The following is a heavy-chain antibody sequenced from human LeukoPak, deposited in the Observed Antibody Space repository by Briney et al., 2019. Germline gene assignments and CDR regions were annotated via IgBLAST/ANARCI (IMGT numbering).Heavy chain of an antibody. J-gene: IGHJ4*02. V-gene: IGHV4-59*01. D-gene: IGHD2-2*01. CDR1: GGSISSYY. CDR2: IYYSGST. CDR3: ARSRLVPAALDY. Sequence: SETLSLTCTVSGGSISSYYWSWIRQPPGKGLEWIGYIYYSGSTNYNPSLKSRVTISVDTSKNQLSLKLSSVTAADTAVYYCARSRLVPAALDYWGQGTLVTVSS.